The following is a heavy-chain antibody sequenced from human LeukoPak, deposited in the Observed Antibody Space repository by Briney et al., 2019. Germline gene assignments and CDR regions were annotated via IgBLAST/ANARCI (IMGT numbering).Heavy chain of an antibody. CDR2: IYYSGST. J-gene: IGHJ4*02. Sequence: SETLSLTCTVSGGSISSSSYYWGWIRQPPGKGLEWIGSIYYSGSTYYNPSLKSRVTISVDTSKNQLSLKLSSVTAADTAVYYCARVTVAGPGGVAYWGQGTLVTVSS. CDR3: ARVTVAGPGGVAY. V-gene: IGHV4-39*07. D-gene: IGHD6-19*01. CDR1: GGSISSSSYY.